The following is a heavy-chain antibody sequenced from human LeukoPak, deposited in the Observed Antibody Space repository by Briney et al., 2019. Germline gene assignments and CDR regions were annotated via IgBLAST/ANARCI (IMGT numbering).Heavy chain of an antibody. J-gene: IGHJ4*02. Sequence: NPSETLSLTCTVSGGSISSSSYSWGWIRQPPGKGLEWIGSGYYSGSTYYNPSLKSRVSISVDTSKNQFSLKLSSVTAADTAVYYCARLYHSSPGDYWGQGTLVTVSS. CDR3: ARLYHSSPGDY. CDR2: GYYSGST. D-gene: IGHD3-22*01. CDR1: GGSISSSSYS. V-gene: IGHV4-39*01.